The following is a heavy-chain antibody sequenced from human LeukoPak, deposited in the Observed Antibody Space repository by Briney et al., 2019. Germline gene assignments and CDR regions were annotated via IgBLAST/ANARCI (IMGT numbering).Heavy chain of an antibody. CDR2: ISDGGSNK. CDR3: ARAGRLAAAGNWLFWTDYYYGMDV. J-gene: IGHJ6*02. CDR1: GFTFSTYA. D-gene: IGHD6-13*01. Sequence: GGSLRLSCAASGFTFSTYAMHWVRQAPGKGLEWVALISDGGSNKYYADSVKGRFTISRDNSKNTLYLQMNSLGAEDTAVYYCARAGRLAAAGNWLFWTDYYYGMDVWGQGTTVTVSS. V-gene: IGHV3-30*01.